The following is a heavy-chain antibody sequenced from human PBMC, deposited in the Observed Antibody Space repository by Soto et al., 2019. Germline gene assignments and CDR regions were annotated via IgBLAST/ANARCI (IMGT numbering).Heavy chain of an antibody. V-gene: IGHV4-4*02. CDR2: IYHSWTT. Sequence: QVHLQESGPGLVKPSGTLSLTCAVSGGSITTNWWSWVRQPPGKGLEWIGEIYHSWTTNYNPSLRGRVTISVAKSNNQFTLNLNSVTAADSAIYYCARHIAVPRTRGFDYWGQGNLVTVSS. J-gene: IGHJ4*02. CDR3: ARHIAVPRTRGFDY. D-gene: IGHD6-19*01. CDR1: GGSITTNW.